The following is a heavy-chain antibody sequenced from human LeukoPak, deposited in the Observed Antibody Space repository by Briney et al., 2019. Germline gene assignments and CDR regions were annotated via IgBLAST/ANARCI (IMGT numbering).Heavy chain of an antibody. D-gene: IGHD2-21*02. Sequence: SETLSLTCAVSGGSISSGGYPWSWIRQPPGKGLEWIGYIYHSGSTYYNPSLKSRVTISVDRSKNQFSLKLSSVTAADTAVYYCARSYCGGDCYTQNWFDPWGQGTLVTVSS. CDR1: GGSISSGGYP. CDR2: IYHSGST. V-gene: IGHV4-30-2*01. CDR3: ARSYCGGDCYTQNWFDP. J-gene: IGHJ5*02.